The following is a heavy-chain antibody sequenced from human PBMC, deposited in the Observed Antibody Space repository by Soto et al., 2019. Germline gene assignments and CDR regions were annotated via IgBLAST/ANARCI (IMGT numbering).Heavy chain of an antibody. CDR1: GFTFSTYW. CDR3: ARYSVKVGGIDY. V-gene: IGHV3-74*01. Sequence: EVQLVESGGGLVQPGGSLRLSCAASGFTFSTYWMHWVRQAPGKGLVWVSRISSDESGTVYADSVKGRFTISRDNAKNTLYLQMDSLRVDDTALYYCARYSVKVGGIDYWGQGTLVTVSS. CDR2: ISSDESGT. J-gene: IGHJ4*02. D-gene: IGHD1-26*01.